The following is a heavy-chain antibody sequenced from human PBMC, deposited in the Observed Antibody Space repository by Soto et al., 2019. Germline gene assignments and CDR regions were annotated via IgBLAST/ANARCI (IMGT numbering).Heavy chain of an antibody. CDR3: ARGGGLRFLEWRWFDP. Sequence: ASVKVSCKASGYTFTSYAMHWVRQAPGQRLEWMGWINAGNGNTKYSQKFQGRVTITRDTSASTAYMELSSLRSEDTAVYYCARGGGLRFLEWRWFDPWGQGTLVTVSS. D-gene: IGHD3-3*01. CDR2: INAGNGNT. V-gene: IGHV1-3*01. CDR1: GYTFTSYA. J-gene: IGHJ5*02.